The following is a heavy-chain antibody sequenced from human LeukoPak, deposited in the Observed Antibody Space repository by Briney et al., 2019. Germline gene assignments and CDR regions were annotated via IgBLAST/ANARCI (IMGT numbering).Heavy chain of an antibody. CDR2: ISSTSTYI. Sequence: PGGSLRLSCAASGFTFSSYSMNWVRQAPGKGLEWVSSISSTSTYIYYADSVKGRFTISRDNAKNSLYLQMNSLRPEDTAVYYCACLVGATQDVWGKGTTVIVSS. CDR3: ACLVGATQDV. V-gene: IGHV3-21*01. CDR1: GFTFSSYS. J-gene: IGHJ6*04. D-gene: IGHD1-26*01.